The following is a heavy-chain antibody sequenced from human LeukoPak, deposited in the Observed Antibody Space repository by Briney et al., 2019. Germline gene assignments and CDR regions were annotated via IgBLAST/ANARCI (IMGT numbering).Heavy chain of an antibody. CDR1: GFTFDDYA. CDR3: ARGNSGSYSQDWFDP. J-gene: IGHJ5*02. Sequence: GRSLRLSCAASGFTFDDYAMHWVRQAPGKGLEWVSGISWNSGTTGYADSVKGRFTISRDNAKNSLYLQMNSLRDDDMALYYCARGNSGSYSQDWFDPWGQGTLVTVSS. D-gene: IGHD1-26*01. V-gene: IGHV3-9*03. CDR2: ISWNSGTT.